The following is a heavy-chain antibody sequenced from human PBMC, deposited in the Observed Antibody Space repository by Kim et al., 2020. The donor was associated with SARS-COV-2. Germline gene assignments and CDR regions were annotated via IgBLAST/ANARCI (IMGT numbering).Heavy chain of an antibody. J-gene: IGHJ4*02. CDR3: AKVLRYFDWLYFDY. V-gene: IGHV3-30*18. CDR2: ISYDGSNK. CDR1: GFTFSSYG. D-gene: IGHD3-9*01. Sequence: GGSLRLSCAASGFTFSSYGMHWVRQAPGKGLEWVAVISYDGSNKYYADSVKGRFTISRDNSKNTLYLQMNSLRAEDTAVYYCAKVLRYFDWLYFDYWGQGTLVTVSS.